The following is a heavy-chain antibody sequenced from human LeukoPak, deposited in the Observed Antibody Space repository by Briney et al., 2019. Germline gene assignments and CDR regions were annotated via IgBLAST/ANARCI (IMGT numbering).Heavy chain of an antibody. Sequence: GGSLSLSCAASGFTFSTYGMNWVRQAPGKGLEWVSYISSGSSTIYYADSVKGRFTISRDNAKNSLYLQMNSLRAEDTAIYYCAGEGSGWLPNFWGQGTLVTVSS. CDR3: AGEGSGWLPNF. V-gene: IGHV3-48*04. CDR1: GFTFSTYG. CDR2: ISSGSSTI. J-gene: IGHJ4*02. D-gene: IGHD6-19*01.